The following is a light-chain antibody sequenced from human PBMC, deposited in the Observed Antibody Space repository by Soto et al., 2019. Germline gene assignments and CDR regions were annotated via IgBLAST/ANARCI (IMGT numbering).Light chain of an antibody. CDR2: GVS. CDR3: TSYTSSITVA. V-gene: IGLV2-14*01. Sequence: QSALTQPASVSGPPGQSITISCTGTDVGGSNYVSWYQHFPGKAPKLIIYGVSNRPSGVSNRFSGSKSGNTASLTISGLQAEDEADYYCTSYTSSITVAFGGGTKLTVL. CDR1: DVGGSNY. J-gene: IGLJ2*01.